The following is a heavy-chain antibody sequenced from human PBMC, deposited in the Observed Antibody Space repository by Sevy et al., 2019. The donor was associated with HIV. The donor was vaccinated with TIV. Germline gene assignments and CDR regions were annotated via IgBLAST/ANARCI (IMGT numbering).Heavy chain of an antibody. V-gene: IGHV3-53*01. D-gene: IGHD2-21*02. CDR3: ARDSPDCGGDCYFDY. CDR2: IYSGGST. J-gene: IGHJ4*02. Sequence: GGSLRLSCAASGFTVSSNYMSWVRQAPGKGLEWVSVIYSGGSTYYADSVKGRLTISRDNSKNTLYLQMNSLRAEDTAVYYCARDSPDCGGDCYFDYWGQGTLVTVSS. CDR1: GFTVSSNY.